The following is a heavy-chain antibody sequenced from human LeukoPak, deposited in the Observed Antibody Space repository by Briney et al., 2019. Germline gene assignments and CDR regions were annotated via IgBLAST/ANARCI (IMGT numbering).Heavy chain of an antibody. D-gene: IGHD3-10*01. V-gene: IGHV3-74*01. J-gene: IGHJ4*02. Sequence: GGSLRPSCAASGFTFSSYWMNWVRQVPGKGLVWVSRISGDGSITTYADSVKGRFTISRDNSKNTLYLQMNSLRAEDTALYYCARYYYGSGSHFFYWGQGTLVTVSS. CDR2: ISGDGSIT. CDR1: GFTFSSYW. CDR3: ARYYYGSGSHFFY.